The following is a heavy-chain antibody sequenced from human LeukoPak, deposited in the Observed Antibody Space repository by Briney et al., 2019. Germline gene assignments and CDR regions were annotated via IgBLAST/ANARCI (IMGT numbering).Heavy chain of an antibody. CDR1: GFTFGDYG. J-gene: IGHJ6*03. Sequence: GGSLRLSCAASGFTFGDYGMSWVRQAPGKGLEWVSAISGSGGSTYYADSVKGRFTISRDNSKNTLYLQMNSLRAEDTAVYYCAKVAYYDILTGYYMPNYYYYYMDVWGKGTTVTISS. CDR3: AKVAYYDILTGYYMPNYYYYYMDV. CDR2: ISGSGGST. V-gene: IGHV3-23*01. D-gene: IGHD3-9*01.